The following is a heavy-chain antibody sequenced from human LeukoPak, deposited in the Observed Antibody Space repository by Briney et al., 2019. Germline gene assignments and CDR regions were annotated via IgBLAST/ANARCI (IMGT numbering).Heavy chain of an antibody. Sequence: ASVKVSCKASGYTFTGYYIHWVRQAPGQGLEWMGWINPNSGGTNYAQKFQGRVTMTRDTSISTAYMELSRLRSDDTAVYYCARDLKMATVGYYYMDVWGKGTTVTISS. D-gene: IGHD5-24*01. CDR1: GYTFTGYY. J-gene: IGHJ6*03. CDR2: INPNSGGT. CDR3: ARDLKMATVGYYYMDV. V-gene: IGHV1-2*02.